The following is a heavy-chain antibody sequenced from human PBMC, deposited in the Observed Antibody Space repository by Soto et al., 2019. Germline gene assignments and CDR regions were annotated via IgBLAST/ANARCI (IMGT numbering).Heavy chain of an antibody. V-gene: IGHV1-2*02. Sequence: SVKVSCKASGYTFTGYYMHCGREAPVQGLEWMGWINPNSGGTNYSQKFQGRVTMTRATSISTAYMELSRLRSDDTAAYYCARDGSLLSNYYYGFDFWGQGTTVTVSS. CDR2: INPNSGGT. D-gene: IGHD3-10*01. CDR3: ARDGSLLSNYYYGFDF. CDR1: GYTFTGYY. J-gene: IGHJ6*02.